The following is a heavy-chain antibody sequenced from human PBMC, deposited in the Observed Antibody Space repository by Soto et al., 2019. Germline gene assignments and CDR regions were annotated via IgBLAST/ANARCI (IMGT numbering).Heavy chain of an antibody. CDR2: IYSGGST. V-gene: IGHV3-66*01. CDR1: GFTFSSYS. Sequence: GGSLRLSCAASGFTFSSYSINWVCQAPGKGLEWVSVIYSGGSTYYADSVKGRFTISRDNPKNTRYHQINILRAEDTAVHYCERVGDYDFWSGYLGYYYGMDVWGQGTTVTVSS. D-gene: IGHD3-3*01. J-gene: IGHJ6*02. CDR3: ERVGDYDFWSGYLGYYYGMDV.